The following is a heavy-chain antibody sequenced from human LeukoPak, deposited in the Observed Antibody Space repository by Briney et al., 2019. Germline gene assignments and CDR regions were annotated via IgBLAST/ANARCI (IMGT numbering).Heavy chain of an antibody. D-gene: IGHD3-10*01. CDR3: VLGSPFDY. J-gene: IGHJ4*02. Sequence: GGSLRLSCAASGFTFSSYWMHWVRQAPGKGLVWVSRINSDGSSTSYADSVKGRFTISRDNANNSLSLQMNSLRDEDTAVYYCVLGSPFDYWGQGTRVTVSS. CDR1: GFTFSSYW. V-gene: IGHV3-74*01. CDR2: INSDGSST.